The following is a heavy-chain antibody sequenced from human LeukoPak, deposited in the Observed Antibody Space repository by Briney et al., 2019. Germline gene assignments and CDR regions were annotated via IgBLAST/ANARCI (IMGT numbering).Heavy chain of an antibody. Sequence: PSETLSLTCAVSGYSISSSDYWGWIRQPPGKGLEWIGHIYYSGSIYYNPSLKSRATMSVDTSKNQFSLKLSSVTAVDTAVYYCARKATTGPTKAAFDIWGQGTMVTVSS. CDR1: GYSISSSDY. J-gene: IGHJ3*02. D-gene: IGHD4-17*01. CDR3: ARKATTGPTKAAFDI. CDR2: IYYSGSI. V-gene: IGHV4-28*05.